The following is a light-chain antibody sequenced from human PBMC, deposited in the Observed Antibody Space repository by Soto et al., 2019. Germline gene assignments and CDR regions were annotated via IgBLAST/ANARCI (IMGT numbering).Light chain of an antibody. Sequence: EIVLTQSPATLSLSPGETATLSCRASQSVRSYLAWYQQKPGQAPRLLIYDASNRATGIPARLSGSGSGKDFTLTISSLEPEDFGIYYCQQRSNWPPMYTFRQGTKLEIK. J-gene: IGKJ2*01. CDR2: DAS. V-gene: IGKV3-11*01. CDR3: QQRSNWPPMYT. CDR1: QSVRSY.